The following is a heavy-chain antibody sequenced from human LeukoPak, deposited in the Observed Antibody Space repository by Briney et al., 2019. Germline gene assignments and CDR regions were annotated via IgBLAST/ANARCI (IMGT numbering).Heavy chain of an antibody. CDR2: ISSDGDNT. J-gene: IGHJ4*02. CDR1: GXIFSRYA. Sequence: PGGSLRLSCSASGXIFSRYAMHWVRQAPGKGLEYVSAISSDGDNTYYADSVKGRFTISRDNSKNTLYLQMSSLRTEDTAVYSCVTTFGYCSSTSCYVFDYWGQGTLVTVSS. CDR3: VTTFGYCSSTSCYVFDY. V-gene: IGHV3-64D*09. D-gene: IGHD2-2*01.